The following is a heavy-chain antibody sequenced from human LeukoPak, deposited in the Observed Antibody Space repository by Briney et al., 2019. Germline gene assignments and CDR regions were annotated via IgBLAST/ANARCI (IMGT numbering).Heavy chain of an antibody. V-gene: IGHV3-66*01. Sequence: GGSLRLSCAASGFTVSSNYMSWVRQAPGKGLEWVSVNYSGGSTYYADSVKGRFTISRDNSKNTLYLQMNSLRAEDTAVYYCVGISLRGAYSSGWYYFDYWGQGTLVTVSS. CDR2: NYSGGST. CDR1: GFTVSSNY. CDR3: VGISLRGAYSSGWYYFDY. D-gene: IGHD6-19*01. J-gene: IGHJ4*02.